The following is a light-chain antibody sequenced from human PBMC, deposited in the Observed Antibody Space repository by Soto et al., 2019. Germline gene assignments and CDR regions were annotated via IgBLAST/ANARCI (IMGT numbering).Light chain of an antibody. V-gene: IGKV1-5*01. J-gene: IGKJ1*01. Sequence: DIQMTPSPSTRPASVGDRVTITCRASQSISNWLAWYQQKPGTAPKVLIYHASNLQSGVPSRFSGSGSGTEFTLTLSSLQRDDFSTYYCKQYNSYSFGPGPKVDI. CDR3: KQYNSYS. CDR1: QSISNW. CDR2: HAS.